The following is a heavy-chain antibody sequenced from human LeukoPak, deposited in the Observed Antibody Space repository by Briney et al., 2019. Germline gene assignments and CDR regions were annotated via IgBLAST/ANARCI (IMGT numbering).Heavy chain of an antibody. V-gene: IGHV1-24*01. CDR1: GYTLTELS. Sequence: EASVKVSCKVSGYTLTELSMHWVRQAPGKGLEWMGGFDPEDGETIYAQKFQGRVTMTEDTSTDTAYMELSSLSSEDTAVYYCATVVVTAPGEDYFDYWGQGTLVTVSS. D-gene: IGHD2-21*02. J-gene: IGHJ4*02. CDR3: ATVVVTAPGEDYFDY. CDR2: FDPEDGET.